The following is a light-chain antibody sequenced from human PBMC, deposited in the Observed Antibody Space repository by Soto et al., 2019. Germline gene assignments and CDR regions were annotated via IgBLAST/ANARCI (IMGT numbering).Light chain of an antibody. Sequence: EIVLTQSPGTLSLSPGERATLSCRASQSATSNYLAWYQQKPGQAPRLLIYGASSRATGIPDRFSGSGSGTDFTLTMSRLEPEDFAMYYCHQYGSSPLTFGGGTKVEIK. CDR1: QSATSNY. J-gene: IGKJ4*01. CDR3: HQYGSSPLT. V-gene: IGKV3-20*01. CDR2: GAS.